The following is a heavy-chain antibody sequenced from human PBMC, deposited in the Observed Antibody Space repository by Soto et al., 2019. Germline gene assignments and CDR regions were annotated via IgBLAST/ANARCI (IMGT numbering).Heavy chain of an antibody. Sequence: GASGKVSCKASWYTFTGHYMAWGRHAPGQGLEWMGWINPSSGGTNYAQKFQGWVTMTRDTSISTAYMELSRLRSDDTAVYYCARDLSSSGGFDYWGQGTLVTVSS. CDR3: ARDLSSSGGFDY. CDR1: WYTFTGHY. J-gene: IGHJ4*02. D-gene: IGHD6-13*01. CDR2: INPSSGGT. V-gene: IGHV1-2*04.